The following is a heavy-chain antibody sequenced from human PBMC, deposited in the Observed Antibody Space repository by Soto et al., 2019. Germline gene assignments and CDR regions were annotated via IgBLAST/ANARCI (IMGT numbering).Heavy chain of an antibody. Sequence: GASVKVSCKASGFTFTSSAVQWVRQARGQRLEWIGWIVVGSGNTNYAQKFQERVTITRDMSTSTAYMELSSLRSEDTAVYYCAASDCSSISCYEKGYYGTDVWGQGTTVTVSS. J-gene: IGHJ6*02. CDR3: AASDCSSISCYEKGYYGTDV. D-gene: IGHD2-2*01. V-gene: IGHV1-58*01. CDR1: GFTFTSSA. CDR2: IVVGSGNT.